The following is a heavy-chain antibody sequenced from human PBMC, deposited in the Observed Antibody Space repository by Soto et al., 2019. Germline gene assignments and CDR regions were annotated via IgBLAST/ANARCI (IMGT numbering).Heavy chain of an antibody. D-gene: IGHD1-20*01. J-gene: IGHJ6*02. Sequence: ASVKVSCKASGYTFTGYYMHWVRQAPGQGLEWMGWINPNSGGTNYAQKFQGWVTMTRDTSISTAYMELSRLSSDDTAVYYCARAGITGTRNEYYYYGMDVWGQGTTVTVSS. V-gene: IGHV1-2*04. CDR3: ARAGITGTRNEYYYYGMDV. CDR2: INPNSGGT. CDR1: GYTFTGYY.